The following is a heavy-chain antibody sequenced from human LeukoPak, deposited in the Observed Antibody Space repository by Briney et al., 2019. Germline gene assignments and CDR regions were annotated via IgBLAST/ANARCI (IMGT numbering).Heavy chain of an antibody. J-gene: IGHJ4*02. Sequence: GASVKVSCKASGYTFTSYDISWVRQAPGQGLEWMGWISAYNGNTNYVQKLQGRVTMTTDTSTSTAYMELRSLRSDDTAVYYCARTEITMVRGVNLNDYWGQGTLVTVSS. CDR2: ISAYNGNT. CDR3: ARTEITMVRGVNLNDY. CDR1: GYTFTSYD. D-gene: IGHD3-10*01. V-gene: IGHV1-18*01.